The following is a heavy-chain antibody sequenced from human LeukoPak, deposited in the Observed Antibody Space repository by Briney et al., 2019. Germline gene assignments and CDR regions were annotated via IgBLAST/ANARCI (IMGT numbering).Heavy chain of an antibody. D-gene: IGHD6-19*01. Sequence: PGGPLRLSCAASGFTFDDYAMHWVRQAPGKGLEWVSGISWNSGSIGYADSVKGRFTISRDNAKNSLYLQMNSLRAEDTALYYCAKGGAVAEPDYWGQGTLVTVSS. CDR3: AKGGAVAEPDY. J-gene: IGHJ4*02. V-gene: IGHV3-9*01. CDR2: ISWNSGSI. CDR1: GFTFDDYA.